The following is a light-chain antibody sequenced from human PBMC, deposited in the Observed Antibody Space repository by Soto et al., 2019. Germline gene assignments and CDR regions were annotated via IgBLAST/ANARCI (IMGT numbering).Light chain of an antibody. V-gene: IGLV4-60*02. J-gene: IGLJ3*02. CDR3: ETWHNNPGV. CDR2: LESGGSY. Sequence: QPVLTQSSSASASLGSSVKLTCTLSSGHSSYIIAWHQQQPGQAPRYLMKLESGGSYNKRSGVPDRFSGSSAGADRYLTVSNLEFEDEADYYCETWHNNPGVFGGGTKLTVL. CDR1: SGHSSYI.